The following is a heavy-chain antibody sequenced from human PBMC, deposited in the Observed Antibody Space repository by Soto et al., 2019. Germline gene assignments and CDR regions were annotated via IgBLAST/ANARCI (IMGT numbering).Heavy chain of an antibody. CDR2: ISTYNGNT. Sequence: ASVKGSCKASGYTFSSYSINWVRQVPGQGLEWMGWISTYNGNTNYAQKLQGRVTMTTDTSTSTAYMDLRSLRSDDTAIYYCARSYSASSWFDPWGQGTLVTVSS. J-gene: IGHJ5*02. CDR3: ARSYSASSWFDP. D-gene: IGHD6-6*01. V-gene: IGHV1-18*01. CDR1: GYTFSSYS.